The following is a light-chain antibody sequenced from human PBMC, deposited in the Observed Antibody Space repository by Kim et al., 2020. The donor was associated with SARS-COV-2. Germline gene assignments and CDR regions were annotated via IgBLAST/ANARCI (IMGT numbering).Light chain of an antibody. CDR2: GAS. J-gene: IGKJ1*01. CDR1: QSVSGTY. Sequence: EVVLTQSPGTLSLSPGERATLSCRASQSVSGTYLAWYQQKPGQAPRLLIYGASSRATGIPDRISGSGSGTDFTLTISRLEPEDFAVYFSDQYSGASRWTFGHGRTVEIK. CDR3: DQYSGASRWT. V-gene: IGKV3-20*01.